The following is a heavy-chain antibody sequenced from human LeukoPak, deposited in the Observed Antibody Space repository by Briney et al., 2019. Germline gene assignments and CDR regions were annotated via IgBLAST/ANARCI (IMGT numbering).Heavy chain of an antibody. CDR3: ARGVGWFDP. V-gene: IGHV3-7*01. D-gene: IGHD3-3*01. CDR2: IKEDGSEK. Sequence: PGGSLRLSCAGSGFSFTSHWMSWVRQAPAKGLEWVANIKEDGSEKYYVDSVKGRFTIFRDNAKNSLSLQMNSLGAEDTAVYYCARGVGWFDPWGQGTLVTVSS. J-gene: IGHJ5*02. CDR1: GFSFTSHW.